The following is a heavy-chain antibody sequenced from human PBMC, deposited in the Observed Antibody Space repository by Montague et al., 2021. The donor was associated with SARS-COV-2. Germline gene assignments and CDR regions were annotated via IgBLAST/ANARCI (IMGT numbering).Heavy chain of an antibody. J-gene: IGHJ5*02. CDR2: IYYSGST. D-gene: IGHD3-22*01. CDR3: AREGFSSGYYET. CDR1: GGSISSSNYY. Sequence: SETLSLTCSVSGGSISSSNYYWGWIRQPPGTGLEWIGSIYYSGSTYYNPSLKSRVAISVDTSKNQFSLILRSMTAADTAVFYCAREGFSSGYYETWGQGTLVTVSS. V-gene: IGHV4-39*02.